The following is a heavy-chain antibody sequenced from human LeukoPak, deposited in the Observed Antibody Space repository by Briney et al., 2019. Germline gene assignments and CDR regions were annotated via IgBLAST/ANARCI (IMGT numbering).Heavy chain of an antibody. CDR3: ARKSSGYFPFDY. D-gene: IGHD3-22*01. J-gene: IGHJ4*02. CDR1: GFTFSSYA. Sequence: HPGGYLRLSCAASGFTFSSYAMSWIRQAPGKGLDWVSIVSISGDTYYADSVKGRFTISRDNSKNTLYLQMNSMRAEDTAIYYCARKSSGYFPFDYWGQGTLVTVSS. CDR2: VSISGDT. V-gene: IGHV3-23*01.